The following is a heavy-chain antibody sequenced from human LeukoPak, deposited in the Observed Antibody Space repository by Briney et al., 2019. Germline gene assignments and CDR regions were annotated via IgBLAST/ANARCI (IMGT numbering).Heavy chain of an antibody. D-gene: IGHD2-2*01. CDR3: ARDGRYCSSTSCYYYMGV. J-gene: IGHJ6*03. V-gene: IGHV3-48*03. CDR2: ISSSGSTI. CDR1: GFTFSSYE. Sequence: PGGSLRLSCAASGFTFSSYEMNWVRQAPGKGLEWVSYISSSGSTIYYADSVKGRFTISRDNAKNSLYLQMNSLRAEDTAVYYCARDGRYCSSTSCYYYMGVWGKGTTVTISS.